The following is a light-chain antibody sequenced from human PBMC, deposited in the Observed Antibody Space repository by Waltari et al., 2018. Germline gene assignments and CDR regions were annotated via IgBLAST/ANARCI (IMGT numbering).Light chain of an antibody. J-gene: IGKJ1*01. CDR1: QSLLHSNGNTY. CDR2: RGS. CDR3: MQTLQTPRT. Sequence: DIVMTQTPLSLPVTPGEPASISCRSSQSLLHSNGNTYLYWYLQKPGQPPRLLIYRGSNRFSGVPDRFSGSGSGTDFTLKISRVEAEDVGVYYCMQTLQTPRTFGQGTKVEIK. V-gene: IGKV2D-29*01.